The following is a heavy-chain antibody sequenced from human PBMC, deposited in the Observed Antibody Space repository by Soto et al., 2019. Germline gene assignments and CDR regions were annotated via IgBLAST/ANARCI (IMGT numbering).Heavy chain of an antibody. CDR2: IIPIFGTA. CDR3: ASPKGQKYGYGQYYFDY. D-gene: IGHD5-18*01. V-gene: IGHV1-69*13. Sequence: SVKVSCKASGGTFSSYAISWVRQAPGQGLEWMGGIIPIFGTANYAQKFQGRVTITADESTSTAYMELSSLRSEDTAVYYCASPKGQKYGYGQYYFDYWGQGTLVTVSS. CDR1: GGTFSSYA. J-gene: IGHJ4*02.